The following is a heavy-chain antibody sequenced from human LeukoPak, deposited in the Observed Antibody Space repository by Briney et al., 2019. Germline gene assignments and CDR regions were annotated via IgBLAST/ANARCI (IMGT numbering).Heavy chain of an antibody. V-gene: IGHV4-4*02. Sequence: SETLSLTCAVSGGSISSSNWWSWVRQPPGKGLEWIGGIYHSGSTNYNPSLKSRVTISVDKSKNQFSLKLSSVTAADTAVYYCARDFTMVRGAPLDAFDIWGQGTMVTVSS. CDR3: ARDFTMVRGAPLDAFDI. J-gene: IGHJ3*02. CDR1: GGSISSSNW. D-gene: IGHD3-10*01. CDR2: IYHSGST.